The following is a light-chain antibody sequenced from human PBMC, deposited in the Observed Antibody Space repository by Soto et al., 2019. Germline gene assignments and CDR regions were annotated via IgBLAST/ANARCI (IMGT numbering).Light chain of an antibody. CDR3: HQYGSSLGT. J-gene: IGKJ2*01. V-gene: IGKV3-20*01. CDR2: DAV. Sequence: EIVLTQSPGTLSLSPGEGATLSCRASQSVTGTNLAWYQQRAVQAPRLLIYDAVRRATGIPDRFSGSGSGTDFTLTISRLEPEDFAVYYCHQYGSSLGTFGQGTKVEI. CDR1: QSVTGTN.